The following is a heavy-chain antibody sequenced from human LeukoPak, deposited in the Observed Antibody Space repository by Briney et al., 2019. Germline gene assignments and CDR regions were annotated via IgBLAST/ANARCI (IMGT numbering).Heavy chain of an antibody. D-gene: IGHD4-17*01. CDR3: ARLYGQYFAS. CDR1: GYSFTTSW. Sequence: GESLKISCKGSGYSFTTSWIGWVRQMPGKGLEWVGIIYPSDSDTRYSPSFQGQVTISADKSISTAYLQWSSLKASDTAMYYCARLYGQYFASWGQGTLVTVSS. CDR2: IYPSDSDT. V-gene: IGHV5-51*01. J-gene: IGHJ4*02.